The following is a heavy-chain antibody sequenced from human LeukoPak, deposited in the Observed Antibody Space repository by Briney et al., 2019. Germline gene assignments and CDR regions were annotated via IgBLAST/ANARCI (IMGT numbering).Heavy chain of an antibody. J-gene: IGHJ6*03. CDR1: GFTFDDYA. V-gene: IGHV3-9*01. D-gene: IGHD1-1*01. Sequence: GGSLRLSCAASGFTFDDYAMHWVRQAPGKGLEWVSGISWNSGSIGYADSVKGRFTISRDNAKNSLYLQMNILRAEDTALYYCAKAVPKAIRGCYMAVWGKGTTVTVSS. CDR3: AKAVPKAIRGCYMAV. CDR2: ISWNSGSI.